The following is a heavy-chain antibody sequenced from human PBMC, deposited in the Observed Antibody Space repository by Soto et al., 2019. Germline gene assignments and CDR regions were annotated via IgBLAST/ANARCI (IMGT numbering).Heavy chain of an antibody. D-gene: IGHD6-13*01. J-gene: IGHJ6*02. Sequence: QVQLVQSGAEVKKPGASVKVSCKASGYTFTSYGISWVRQAPGQGLEWMGWISAYNGNTNYAQKLQGRVTMTTDTSPSTAYKELRSPRSGDTAVYYCARFIAPPSHYYGMDVWGQGTTVTVSS. CDR2: ISAYNGNT. CDR3: ARFIAPPSHYYGMDV. V-gene: IGHV1-18*01. CDR1: GYTFTSYG.